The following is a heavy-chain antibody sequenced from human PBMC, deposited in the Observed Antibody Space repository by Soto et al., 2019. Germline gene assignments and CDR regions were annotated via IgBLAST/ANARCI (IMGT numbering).Heavy chain of an antibody. CDR1: GYTFTSYY. D-gene: IGHD3-10*01. CDR3: ARGLAFNDGELDY. J-gene: IGHJ4*02. CDR2: INPSGGST. V-gene: IGHV1-46*01. Sequence: GASVKLSCKACGYTFTSYYMHWVRQSPGQGLEWMGIINPSGGSTSYAQKFQGRVTMTRDTSTSTVYMELSSLRSEDTAVYYCARGLAFNDGELDYWGQGTLVTVSS.